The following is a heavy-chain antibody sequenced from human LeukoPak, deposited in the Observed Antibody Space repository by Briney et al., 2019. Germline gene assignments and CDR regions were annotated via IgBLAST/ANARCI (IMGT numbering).Heavy chain of an antibody. CDR1: GYTFTGYY. Sequence: GASVKVSCKASGYTFTGYYMHWVRQAPGQGLEWMGWINPNSGGTNYAQKFQGRVTMTRDTSISTAYMELSRLRSDDMAVYYCARAVLRFLEWLFPLGYWGQGTLVTVSS. CDR2: INPNSGGT. J-gene: IGHJ4*02. V-gene: IGHV1-2*02. D-gene: IGHD3-3*01. CDR3: ARAVLRFLEWLFPLGY.